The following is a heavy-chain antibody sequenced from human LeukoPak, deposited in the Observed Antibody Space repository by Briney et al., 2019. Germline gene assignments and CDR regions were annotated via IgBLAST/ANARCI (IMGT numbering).Heavy chain of an antibody. CDR2: ISGSGGST. Sequence: GGSLRLSCAASGFTFSSYAMSWVRRAPGKGLEWVSAISGSGGSTYYADSVKGRFTISRDSSKNTLYLQMNSLRAEDTAVYYCAKDRGHDYGDYFDYWGQGTLVTVSS. J-gene: IGHJ4*02. V-gene: IGHV3-23*01. CDR3: AKDRGHDYGDYFDY. D-gene: IGHD4-17*01. CDR1: GFTFSSYA.